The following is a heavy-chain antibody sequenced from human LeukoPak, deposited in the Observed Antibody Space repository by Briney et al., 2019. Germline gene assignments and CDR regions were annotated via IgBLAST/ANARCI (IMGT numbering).Heavy chain of an antibody. CDR3: ARDPYPMPYSHGLGY. V-gene: IGHV3-23*01. CDR2: ISGSGGST. D-gene: IGHD5-18*01. J-gene: IGHJ4*02. Sequence: GGSLRLSCAASGFTFSSYAMSWVRQAPGKGLEWVSAISGSGGSTYYADSVKGRFTISRDNAKNSLYLQMNSLRAEDTAVYYCARDPYPMPYSHGLGYWGQGTLVTVSS. CDR1: GFTFSSYA.